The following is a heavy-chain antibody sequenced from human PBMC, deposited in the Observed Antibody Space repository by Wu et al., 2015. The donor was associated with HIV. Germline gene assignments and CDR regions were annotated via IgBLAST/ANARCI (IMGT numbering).Heavy chain of an antibody. D-gene: IGHD3-22*01. Sequence: QVQLVQSGAEVKKPGSSVKVSCKASGGTFSSYAISWVRQAPGEGLEWMGRIIPIFRTANYAQKLQGRVTITADESTSTAYMELSSLRSEDTAVYYCAKTSRIVANGIDYYHYYGMDVWGQGTTVTVSS. CDR3: AKTSRIVANGIDYYHYYGMDV. V-gene: IGHV1-69*13. J-gene: IGHJ6*02. CDR1: GGTFSSYA. CDR2: IIPIFRTA.